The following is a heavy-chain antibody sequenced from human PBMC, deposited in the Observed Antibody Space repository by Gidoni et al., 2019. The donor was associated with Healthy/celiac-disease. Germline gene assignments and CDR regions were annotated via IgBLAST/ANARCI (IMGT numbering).Heavy chain of an antibody. Sequence: EVQLVQSGAEVKKPGESLKSSRKGSGYRFTSYRIGWVRQMPGKGLEWMGIIYPGDSATRYRPSFPGPVTISADKSISTAYLQWSSLKASDTAMYYCARGINYYGSGSYFQFYYYYGMDVWGQGTTVTVSS. D-gene: IGHD3-10*01. CDR3: ARGINYYGSGSYFQFYYYYGMDV. J-gene: IGHJ6*02. V-gene: IGHV5-51*01. CDR1: GYRFTSYR. CDR2: IYPGDSAT.